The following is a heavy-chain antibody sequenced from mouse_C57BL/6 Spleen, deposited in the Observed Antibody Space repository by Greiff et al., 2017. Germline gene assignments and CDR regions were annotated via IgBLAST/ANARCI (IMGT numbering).Heavy chain of an antibody. CDR3: AREGLPMGYFDV. Sequence: EVKLMESGPGLVKPSQSLSLTCSVTGYSITSGYYWNWIRQFPGNKLEWMGYISYDGSNNYNPSLKNRISITRDTSKNQFFLKLNSVTTEDTATYYCAREGLPMGYFDVWGTGTTVTVSS. D-gene: IGHD3-1*01. CDR1: GYSITSGYY. V-gene: IGHV3-6*01. CDR2: ISYDGSN. J-gene: IGHJ1*03.